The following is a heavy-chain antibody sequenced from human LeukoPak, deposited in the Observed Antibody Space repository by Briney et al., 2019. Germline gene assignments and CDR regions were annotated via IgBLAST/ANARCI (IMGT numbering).Heavy chain of an antibody. CDR3: AKKRSNYAPGWYFDY. V-gene: IGHV3-23*01. J-gene: IGHJ4*02. D-gene: IGHD4-11*01. CDR2: ISGSGGST. CDR1: GFTFSSYS. Sequence: GGSLRLSCAASGFTFSSYSMNWVRQAPGKGLEWVSAISGSGGSTYYADSVKGRFTISRDNSKNTLYLQMNSLRAEDTAVYYCAKKRSNYAPGWYFDYWGQGTLVTVSS.